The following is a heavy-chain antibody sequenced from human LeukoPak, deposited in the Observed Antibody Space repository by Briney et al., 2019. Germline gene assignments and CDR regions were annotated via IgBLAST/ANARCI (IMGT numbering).Heavy chain of an antibody. CDR2: IKTDGSQI. CDR1: GFTFSSYG. D-gene: IGHD7-27*01. CDR3: ARDLNWETY. V-gene: IGHV3-7*01. Sequence: GGSLRLSCAASGFTFSSYGMHWVRQAPGKGLEWVANIKTDGSQIYYVDSVKGRFTISRDNAKNSLYLQMNSLRAEDTAVYYCARDLNWETYWGQGTLVSVSS. J-gene: IGHJ4*02.